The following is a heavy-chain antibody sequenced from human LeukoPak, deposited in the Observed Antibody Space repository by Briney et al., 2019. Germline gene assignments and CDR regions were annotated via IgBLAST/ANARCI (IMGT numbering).Heavy chain of an antibody. V-gene: IGHV3-21*01. CDR3: ARDFTTSSTAYFQH. J-gene: IGHJ1*01. D-gene: IGHD6-6*01. CDR2: ITSSSSYI. Sequence: GGSLRLSCAASGFTFSNAWMSWVRQAPGKGLEWVSSITSSSSYIYYADSVKGRFTISRDNAKNSLYLQMNSLRAEDTAVYYCARDFTTSSTAYFQHWGQGTLVTVSS. CDR1: GFTFSNAW.